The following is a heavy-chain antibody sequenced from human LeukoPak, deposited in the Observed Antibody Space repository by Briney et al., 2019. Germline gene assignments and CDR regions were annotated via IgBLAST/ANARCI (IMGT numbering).Heavy chain of an antibody. CDR1: GGSISSYY. D-gene: IGHD2-2*01. J-gene: IGHJ5*02. CDR2: IYTSGST. Sequence: SETLSLTCTVSGGSISSYYWSWIRQPAGKGLEWIGRIYTSGSTYYNPSLKSRVDTSKNQFSLKLSSVTAADTAVYYCALSSSTRGNWFDPWGQGTLVTVSS. CDR3: ALSSSTRGNWFDP. V-gene: IGHV4-4*07.